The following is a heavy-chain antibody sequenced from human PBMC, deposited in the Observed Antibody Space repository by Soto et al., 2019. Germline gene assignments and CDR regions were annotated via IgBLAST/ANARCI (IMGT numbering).Heavy chain of an antibody. CDR1: GYSFTSYW. CDR3: ARALPENWFDP. J-gene: IGHJ5*02. V-gene: IGHV5-51*01. CDR2: IYPGDSDT. Sequence: GESLISCKGSGYSFTSYWIGWVRQMPGKGLEWMGIIYPGDSDTRYSPSFQGQVTISADKSISTAYLQWSSLKASDTAMYYCARALPENWFDPWGQGTLVTVSS.